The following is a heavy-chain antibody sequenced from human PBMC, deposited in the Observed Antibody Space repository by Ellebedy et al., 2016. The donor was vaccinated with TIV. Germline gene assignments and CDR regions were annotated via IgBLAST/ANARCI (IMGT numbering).Heavy chain of an antibody. Sequence: GGSLRLSCAASGFTFSDYYMSWIRQAPGKGLEWVSYISSSSSYTNYVDSVKGRFTISRDNAKNSLYLQMNSLRAEDTAVYYCARDASGKSDYWGQGTLVTVSS. CDR3: ARDASGKSDY. D-gene: IGHD3-10*01. J-gene: IGHJ4*02. CDR2: ISSSSSYT. CDR1: GFTFSDYY. V-gene: IGHV3-11*06.